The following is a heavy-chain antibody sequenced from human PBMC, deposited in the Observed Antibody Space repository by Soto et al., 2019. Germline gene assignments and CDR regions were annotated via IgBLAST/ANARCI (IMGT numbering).Heavy chain of an antibody. CDR1: GGTLSSYA. V-gene: IGHV1-69*13. CDR2: IIPIFGTA. Sequence: SVKVSCKASGGTLSSYAISWVRQAPGEGLEWMGGIIPIFGTANYAQKFQGRVTITADESTSTAYMELSSLRSEDTAVYYCARVLGEDIVLMVYAIGAGWFDPWGQGTLVTVSS. J-gene: IGHJ5*02. D-gene: IGHD2-8*01. CDR3: ARVLGEDIVLMVYAIGAGWFDP.